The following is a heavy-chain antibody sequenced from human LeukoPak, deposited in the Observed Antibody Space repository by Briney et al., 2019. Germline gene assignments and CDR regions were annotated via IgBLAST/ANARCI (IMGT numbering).Heavy chain of an antibody. D-gene: IGHD3-16*01. CDR2: IYYSGTT. V-gene: IGHV4-39*01. CDR1: GGSISISSFY. J-gene: IGHJ4*02. CDR3: ARGMRSREYYFDY. Sequence: KPSETLSLTCTVSGGSISISSFYWGWIRQPPGKGLEWIGSIYYSGTTYSNPSLKSRVTISVDTSKNQFSLKLTSVTATDTAVYYCARGMRSREYYFDYWGQGTLVTVSS.